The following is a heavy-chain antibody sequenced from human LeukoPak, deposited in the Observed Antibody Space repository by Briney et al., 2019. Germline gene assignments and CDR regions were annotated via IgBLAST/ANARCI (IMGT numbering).Heavy chain of an antibody. V-gene: IGHV3-23*01. Sequence: PGGSLRLSCAASGLIFSNYAMSWVRQAPGKGLEWVSGISGSGGSTYYADSVKGRLTISRDNSKNKMYLQMNSLRAEDTAIYYCARAMMVVSNLWGVFDYWGRGALVTVSS. CDR2: ISGSGGST. CDR1: GLIFSNYA. D-gene: IGHD3-22*01. CDR3: ARAMMVVSNLWGVFDY. J-gene: IGHJ4*02.